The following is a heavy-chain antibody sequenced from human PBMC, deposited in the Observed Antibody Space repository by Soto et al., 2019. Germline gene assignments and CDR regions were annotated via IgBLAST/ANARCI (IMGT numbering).Heavy chain of an antibody. CDR1: GITVSTYW. J-gene: IGHJ4*02. D-gene: IGHD6-19*01. V-gene: IGHV3-7*01. CDR2: IKQDGSEK. Sequence: EVLLVESGGGLVQPGGSLRLSCTASGITVSTYWMNWVRQTPGKGLEWVAIIKQDGSEKHYADFVKGRFTISRDNAKKSLYLQMSNLRAEDTAVYYCVRSNCWTPAFWGRGTLVTVSS. CDR3: VRSNCWTPAF.